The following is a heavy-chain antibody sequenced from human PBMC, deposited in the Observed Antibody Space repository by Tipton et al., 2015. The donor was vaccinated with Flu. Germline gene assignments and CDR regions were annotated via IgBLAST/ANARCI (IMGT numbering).Heavy chain of an antibody. CDR1: GFTFSDYY. J-gene: IGHJ4*02. V-gene: IGHV3-11*01. Sequence: AVSGFTFSDYYMSWVRQAPGKGLEWLSYISGSGTNIYYADSVKGRFTTSRDNAKNSLYLQMNSLRAEDTAVYYCARVPERNYVDRLDYWGQGTLVTVSS. D-gene: IGHD4-11*01. CDR3: ARVPERNYVDRLDY. CDR2: ISGSGTNI.